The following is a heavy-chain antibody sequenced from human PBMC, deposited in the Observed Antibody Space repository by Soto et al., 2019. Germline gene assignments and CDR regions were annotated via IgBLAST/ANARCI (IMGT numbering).Heavy chain of an antibody. Sequence: ASVKVSCKASGYTFTSYGISWVRQAPGQRLEWMGWISAYNGNTNYAQKLQGRVTMTTDTSTSTAYMELRSLRSDDTAVYYCARVKQQLAYYYYYYGMDVWGQGTTVTVSS. V-gene: IGHV1-18*04. CDR3: ARVKQQLAYYYYYYGMDV. CDR2: ISAYNGNT. CDR1: GYTFTSYG. D-gene: IGHD6-13*01. J-gene: IGHJ6*02.